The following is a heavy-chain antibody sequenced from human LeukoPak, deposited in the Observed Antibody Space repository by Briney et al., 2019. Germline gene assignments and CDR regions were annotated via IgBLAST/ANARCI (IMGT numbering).Heavy chain of an antibody. V-gene: IGHV3-7*01. D-gene: IGHD1-1*01. Sequence: GGSLRLSCAASGFTFSSYWMSWVRQAPGKGLEWVAHIKEDESDEYYVDSVRGRFTASRDNAKNSVNLQMNSLRVEDTAVYYCARWRGRQSEFDYWGQGTLVTVSS. J-gene: IGHJ4*02. CDR2: IKEDESDE. CDR3: ARWRGRQSEFDY. CDR1: GFTFSSYW.